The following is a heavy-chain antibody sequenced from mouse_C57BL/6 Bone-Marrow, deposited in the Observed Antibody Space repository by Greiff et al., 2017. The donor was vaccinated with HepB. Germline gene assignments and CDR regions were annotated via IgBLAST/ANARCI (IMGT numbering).Heavy chain of an antibody. CDR3: ARSFSTTVVATDDY. D-gene: IGHD1-1*01. CDR1: GYTFTSYD. Sequence: QVHVQQSGPELVKPGASVKLSCKASGYTFTSYDINWVKQRPGQGLEWIGWIYPSDGSTKYNEKFKGKATLTVDTSSSTAYMELHSLTSEDSAVYFCARSFSTTVVATDDYWGQGTTLTVSS. V-gene: IGHV1-85*01. J-gene: IGHJ2*01. CDR2: IYPSDGST.